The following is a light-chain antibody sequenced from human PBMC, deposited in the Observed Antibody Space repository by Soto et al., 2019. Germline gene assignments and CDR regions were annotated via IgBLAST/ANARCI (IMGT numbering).Light chain of an antibody. J-gene: IGKJ1*01. CDR2: DAS. CDR3: QQRSTWRT. CDR1: QSVSSY. V-gene: IGKV3-11*01. Sequence: EILLTQSPATLSLSPGERATLSCRASQSVSSYLAWYQQKPGQAPRLLIYDASKRATGIPARFTGSGFGTGYTLTISSLEPEDFAVYYCQQRSTWRTFGQGTKVDIK.